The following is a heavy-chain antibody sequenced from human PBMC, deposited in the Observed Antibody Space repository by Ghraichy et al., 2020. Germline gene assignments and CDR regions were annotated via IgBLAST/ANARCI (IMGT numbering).Heavy chain of an antibody. J-gene: IGHJ5*02. CDR2: IYHSGST. D-gene: IGHD2-2*01. CDR1: GGSISSGGYS. CDR3: ARSLIHWAYQLPPNWFDP. V-gene: IGHV4-30-2*01. Sequence: TLSLTCAVSGGSISSGGYSWSWIRQPPGKGLEWIGYIYHSGSTYYNPSLKSRVTISVDRSKNQFSLKLSSVTAADTAVYYCARSLIHWAYQLPPNWFDPWGQGTLVTVSS.